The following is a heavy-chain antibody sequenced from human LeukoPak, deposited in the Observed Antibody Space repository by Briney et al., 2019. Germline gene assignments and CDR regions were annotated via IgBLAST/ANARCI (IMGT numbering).Heavy chain of an antibody. Sequence: GGSLRPSCAASGFTFSIYEMNWVRQAPGKGLEWVSYISSSGSTIYYADSVKGRFTISRDNAKNSLSLQMNSLRAEDTAVYYCARDRADYGGNQLTWFDPWGQGTLVTVSS. CDR3: ARDRADYGGNQLTWFDP. D-gene: IGHD4-23*01. V-gene: IGHV3-48*03. CDR2: ISSSGSTI. J-gene: IGHJ5*02. CDR1: GFTFSIYE.